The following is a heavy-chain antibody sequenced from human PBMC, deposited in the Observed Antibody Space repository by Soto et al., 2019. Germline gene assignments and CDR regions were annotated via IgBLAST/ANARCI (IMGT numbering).Heavy chain of an antibody. CDR2: IRSKANSYAT. J-gene: IGHJ6*02. D-gene: IGHD3-3*01. Sequence: GGSLRLSCAASGFTFSGSAMHWVRQASGKGLEWVGRIRSKANSYATAYAASVKGRFTISRDDSKNTAYLQMNSLKTEDTAVYYCTRSYDFWSGSTSVGGYYYGMDVWGQGTTVTVSS. CDR3: TRSYDFWSGSTSVGGYYYGMDV. V-gene: IGHV3-73*01. CDR1: GFTFSGSA.